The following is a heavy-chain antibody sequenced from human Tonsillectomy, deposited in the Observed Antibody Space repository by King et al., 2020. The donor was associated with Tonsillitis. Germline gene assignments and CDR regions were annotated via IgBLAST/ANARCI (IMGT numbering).Heavy chain of an antibody. CDR1: GFTFDDYA. Sequence: QLVQSGGGLVQPGRSLRLSCAASGFTFDDYAMHWVRQAPGKGLEWVSGISWNSGSIGYADSVKGRFTISRDNAKNSLYLQMNSLRAEDTALYYCAKDITRYGSVSYYVRGYYYYGMDVWGQGTTVTVSS. CDR2: ISWNSGSI. CDR3: AKDITRYGSVSYYVRGYYYYGMDV. J-gene: IGHJ6*02. V-gene: IGHV3-9*01. D-gene: IGHD3-10*01.